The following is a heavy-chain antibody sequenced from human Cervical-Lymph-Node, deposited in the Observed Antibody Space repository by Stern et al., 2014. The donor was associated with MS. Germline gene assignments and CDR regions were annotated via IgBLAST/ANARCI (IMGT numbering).Heavy chain of an antibody. J-gene: IGHJ6*02. CDR1: GGTFSSYG. D-gene: IGHD2-15*01. V-gene: IGHV1-69*01. Sequence: QVQLVQSGAEVKKPGSSVKVSCKAPGGTFSSYGISWVRQAPGQGLEWMGGIIPIFGTTNCAQKFQGRVTIIADESTTTVYMELSSLRSEDTAVYYCARDHCLHCSGGSCCGMDVWGQGTTVTVSS. CDR3: ARDHCLHCSGGSCCGMDV. CDR2: IIPIFGTT.